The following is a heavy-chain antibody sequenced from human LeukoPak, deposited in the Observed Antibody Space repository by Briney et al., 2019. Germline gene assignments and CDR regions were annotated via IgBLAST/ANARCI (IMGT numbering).Heavy chain of an antibody. D-gene: IGHD3-9*01. CDR3: AKGSKLLVFTRDHYMAV. V-gene: IGHV3-30*02. J-gene: IGHJ6*03. Sequence: PGGSLRLSCAVSGFTLSNYSMNWVRQAPGKGLEWVAFIRHDGNNKYYADSVKGRFTISRDNSKNTLYLQMNSLRAGDTAIYYCAKGSKLLVFTRDHYMAVWGKGTTVTISS. CDR1: GFTLSNYS. CDR2: IRHDGNNK.